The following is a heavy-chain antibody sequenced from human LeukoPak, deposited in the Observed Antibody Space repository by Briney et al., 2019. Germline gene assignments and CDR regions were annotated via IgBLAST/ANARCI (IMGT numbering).Heavy chain of an antibody. CDR1: GGSISSGGYY. Sequence: SQTLSLTCTVSGGSISSGGYYWSWIRQPPGKGLEWIGYIYYSGSTNYNPSLKSRVTISVDTSKNQFSLKLSSVTAADTAVYYCARGRSTYGADSGTFYLQYHAFDIWGQGTMVTVS. D-gene: IGHD1-26*01. CDR3: ARGRSTYGADSGTFYLQYHAFDI. CDR2: IYYSGST. V-gene: IGHV4-61*08. J-gene: IGHJ3*02.